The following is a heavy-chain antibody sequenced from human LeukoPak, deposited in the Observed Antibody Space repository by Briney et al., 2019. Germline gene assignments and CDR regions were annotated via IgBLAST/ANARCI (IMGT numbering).Heavy chain of an antibody. J-gene: IGHJ4*02. Sequence: ASVKVSCKSSGGTFTDYGISWVRHAPGQGLEWMGRIIPIFTTANYAQKFQGRVTITADTSTNTAYMELTSLRSEDTAVYYCASDGGFEYYFDYWGQETLLTVSS. CDR2: IIPIFTTA. D-gene: IGHD2/OR15-2a*01. CDR1: GGTFTDYG. CDR3: ASDGGFEYYFDY. V-gene: IGHV1-69*06.